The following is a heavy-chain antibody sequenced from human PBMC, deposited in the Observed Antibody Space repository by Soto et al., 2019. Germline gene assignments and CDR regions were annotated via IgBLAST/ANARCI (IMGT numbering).Heavy chain of an antibody. CDR1: GGYIRSGGSY. CDR3: ARAPETPPIFGVVRPYFFDF. V-gene: IGHV4-31*03. D-gene: IGHD3-3*01. CDR2: IFYSDSF. Sequence: SSETQSLTSTVSGGYIRSGGSYWSWIRQRPGKGLEWIGYIFYSDSFYYTPSLKGRVVILADTSKNQFTLKLSSVTDADTAVYYCARAPETPPIFGVVRPYFFDFWGQGTLVTVSS. J-gene: IGHJ4*02.